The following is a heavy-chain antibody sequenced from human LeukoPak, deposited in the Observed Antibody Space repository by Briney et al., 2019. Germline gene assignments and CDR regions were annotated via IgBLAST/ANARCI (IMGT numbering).Heavy chain of an antibody. D-gene: IGHD1-26*01. CDR1: GFTFGKYW. Sequence: GGSLRLSCVASGFTFGKYWMSWVRQAPGKGLEWVANIKLDGSEKSYVDSVKGRFTISRDNSKNTLFLQMNSLRAEDTAIYYCAKYGPQDSGSSHFDYWGQGALVTVSS. CDR3: AKYGPQDSGSSHFDY. V-gene: IGHV3-7*03. J-gene: IGHJ4*02. CDR2: IKLDGSEK.